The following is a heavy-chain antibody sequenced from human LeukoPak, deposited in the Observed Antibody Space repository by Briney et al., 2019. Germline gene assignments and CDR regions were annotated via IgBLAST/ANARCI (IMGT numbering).Heavy chain of an antibody. Sequence: SETLSLTCNVSGGSISSSSYYWGWIRQPPGKGLEWIGRIYTSGSTNYNPSLKSRVTMSVDTSKNQFSLKLSSVTAADTAVYYCVISSSFYTYDYWGQGTLVTVSS. CDR2: IYTSGST. CDR3: VISSSFYTYDY. CDR1: GGSISSSSYY. V-gene: IGHV4-61*05. J-gene: IGHJ4*02. D-gene: IGHD3-22*01.